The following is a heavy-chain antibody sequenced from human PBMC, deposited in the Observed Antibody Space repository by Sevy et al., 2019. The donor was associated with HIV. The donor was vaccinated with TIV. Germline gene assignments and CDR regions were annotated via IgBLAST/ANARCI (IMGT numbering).Heavy chain of an antibody. D-gene: IGHD3-9*01. V-gene: IGHV3-23*01. CDR2: LSDSGVST. CDR1: GFTSSSYA. CDR3: ARDRATSATGTLFDY. J-gene: IGHJ4*02. Sequence: GGSLILSCAASGFTSSSYAMSWVRQPPGRGLEWVSTLSDSGVSTYYADSVKGRFTISRDNSKNILYLQMNSLRAEDTAVYYCARDRATSATGTLFDYWGQGSLVTVSS.